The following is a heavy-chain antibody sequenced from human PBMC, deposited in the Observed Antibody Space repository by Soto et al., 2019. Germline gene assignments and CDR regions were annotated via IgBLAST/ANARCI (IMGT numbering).Heavy chain of an antibody. CDR3: ATSPSLAKGALPSNYDFWSGPIPGGMDV. V-gene: IGHV1-2*04. Sequence: ASVKVSCKASGYTFTGYYMHWVRQAPGQGLEWMGWINPNSGGTNYAQKFQGWVTMTRDTSISTAYMELSRLRSDDTAVYYCATSPSLAKGALPSNYDFWSGPIPGGMDVWGQGTTVTVSS. J-gene: IGHJ6*02. CDR2: INPNSGGT. CDR1: GYTFTGYY. D-gene: IGHD3-3*01.